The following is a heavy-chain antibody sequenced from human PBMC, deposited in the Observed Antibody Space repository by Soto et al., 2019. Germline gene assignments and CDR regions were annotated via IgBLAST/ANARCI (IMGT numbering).Heavy chain of an antibody. D-gene: IGHD3-10*01. Sequence: QVQLQESGPGLVKPSQTLSLTCTVSGGSISSADYYWSWIRQPPGKGLEWIGYFHASGATYKDPSLQSRVTITVDTSKNQIALMLVCVTAADAAVYYCASIWFGDFDYWGHGTLVTVSS. V-gene: IGHV4-30-4*01. CDR1: GGSISSADYY. J-gene: IGHJ4*01. CDR3: ASIWFGDFDY. CDR2: FHASGAT.